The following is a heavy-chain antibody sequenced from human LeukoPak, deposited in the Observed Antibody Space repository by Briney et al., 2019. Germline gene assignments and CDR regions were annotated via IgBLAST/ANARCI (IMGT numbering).Heavy chain of an antibody. CDR3: ARDNGYGSGSSFFDY. D-gene: IGHD3-10*01. CDR2: IYSGGST. V-gene: IGHV3-66*01. Sequence: GGSLRLSCAASGFTVSSNYMSWVRQAPGKGLEWVSVIYSGGSTYYADSVKGRFTISRDNSKNTLYPQMNSLRAEDTAVYYCARDNGYGSGSSFFDYWGQGTLVTVSS. CDR1: GFTVSSNY. J-gene: IGHJ4*02.